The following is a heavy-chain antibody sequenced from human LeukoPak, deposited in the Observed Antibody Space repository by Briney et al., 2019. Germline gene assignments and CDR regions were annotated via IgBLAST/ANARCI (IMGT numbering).Heavy chain of an antibody. Sequence: PGGSLRLSCAGSGFTFSSYDMHCVRQVTGKGLEWVSAICTVADTYYPDSVKGRFTISRENAKNSLYLQMNSLRVGDTAVDYCARAGSGNRWANYGIDAWGQGTTVIVSS. J-gene: IGHJ6*02. D-gene: IGHD1-1*01. CDR3: ARAGSGNRWANYGIDA. CDR1: GFTFSSYD. V-gene: IGHV3-13*01. CDR2: ICTVADT.